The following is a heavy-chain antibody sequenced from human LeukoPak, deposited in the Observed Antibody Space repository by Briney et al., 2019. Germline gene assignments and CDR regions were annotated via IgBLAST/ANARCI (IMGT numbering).Heavy chain of an antibody. Sequence: EASVKVSCKASGYTFTSYGISWVRQAPGQGLEWMGGIIPIFGTANYAQKFQGRVTITADESTSTAYMELSSLRSEDTAVYYCAAPGGNSAEYFQHWGQGTLVTVSS. J-gene: IGHJ1*01. CDR2: IIPIFGTA. V-gene: IGHV1-69*13. CDR1: GYTFTSYG. D-gene: IGHD4-23*01. CDR3: AAPGGNSAEYFQH.